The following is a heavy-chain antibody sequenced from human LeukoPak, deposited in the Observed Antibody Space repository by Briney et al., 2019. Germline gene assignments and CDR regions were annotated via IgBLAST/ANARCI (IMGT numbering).Heavy chain of an antibody. Sequence: ASVKVSCKASGYTFTGYYMHWVRQAPGQGLEWMGWINPNSGGTNYAQKFQGRVTMIRDTSISTAYMELSRLRSDDTAVYYCARGEAGYYYYMDVWGKGTTATVSS. CDR1: GYTFTGYY. V-gene: IGHV1-2*02. CDR3: ARGEAGYYYYMDV. CDR2: INPNSGGT. D-gene: IGHD3-10*01. J-gene: IGHJ6*03.